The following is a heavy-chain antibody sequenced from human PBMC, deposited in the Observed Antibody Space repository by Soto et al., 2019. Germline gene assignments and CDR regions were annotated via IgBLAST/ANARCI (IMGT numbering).Heavy chain of an antibody. CDR3: ARFALEWDIVVVVAAVQAFDI. V-gene: IGHV5-51*01. J-gene: IGHJ3*02. D-gene: IGHD2-15*01. CDR2: IYPGDSDT. Sequence: PGESLKISCKGSGYRFTSYWIGWVRQMPGKGLEWMGIIYPGDSDTRYSPSFQGQVTISADKSISTAYLQWSSLKASDTAMYYCARFALEWDIVVVVAAVQAFDIWGRGTMVTVSS. CDR1: GYRFTSYW.